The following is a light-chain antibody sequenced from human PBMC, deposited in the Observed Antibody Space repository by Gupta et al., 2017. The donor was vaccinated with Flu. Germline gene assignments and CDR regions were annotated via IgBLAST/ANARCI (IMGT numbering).Light chain of an antibody. CDR2: DAS. V-gene: IGKV3-11*01. CDR3: PQRRDCSRT. CDR1: QTISKY. Sequence: EIVLTQSPAILSLSPGERATLPCRASQTISKYLAGYQQKFGQDPRSLIDDASNRATGIPASGSGSGSGTDVSLTISSLEPEDSAVYYCPQRRDCSRTFGQGTTLE. J-gene: IGKJ2*02.